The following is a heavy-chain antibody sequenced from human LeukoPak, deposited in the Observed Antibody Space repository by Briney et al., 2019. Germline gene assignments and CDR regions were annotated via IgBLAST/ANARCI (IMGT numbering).Heavy chain of an antibody. CDR3: ARGGCSSTSCYWRDYYYYMDV. J-gene: IGHJ6*03. D-gene: IGHD2-2*01. CDR2: IRSNAKNYAT. CDR1: GFTFSGSS. V-gene: IGHV3-73*01. Sequence: GGSLRLSCAASGFTFSGSSMSWVRQASGKGLEWVGRIRSNAKNYATTYAASVKGRFTISRDDSKNTAYLQMNSLKTEDTAVYYCARGGCSSTSCYWRDYYYYMDVWGKGTTVTISS.